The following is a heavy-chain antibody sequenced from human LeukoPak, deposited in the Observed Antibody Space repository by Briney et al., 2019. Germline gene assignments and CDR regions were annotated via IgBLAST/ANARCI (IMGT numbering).Heavy chain of an antibody. V-gene: IGHV1-2*06. J-gene: IGHJ6*03. Sequence: GASVKVSCKASGYTFTGYYMHWVRQAPGQGLEWMGRINPNSGGTNYAQKFQGRVTMTRDTSISTAYMELSRLRSDDTAVYYCARGRQIFSDFWSGFGYMDVWGKGTTVTVSS. D-gene: IGHD3-3*01. CDR3: ARGRQIFSDFWSGFGYMDV. CDR1: GYTFTGYY. CDR2: INPNSGGT.